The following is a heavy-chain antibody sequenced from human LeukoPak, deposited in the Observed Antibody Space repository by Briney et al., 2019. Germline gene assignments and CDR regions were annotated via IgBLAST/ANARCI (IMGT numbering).Heavy chain of an antibody. CDR1: GGSFSGYY. CDR2: INHSEST. V-gene: IGHV4-34*01. D-gene: IGHD3-16*02. J-gene: IGHJ4*02. Sequence: SATLYLTCNAYGGSFSGYYWSWIRQPPGQGLEWIGEINHSESTNYNPYIKSRVSILVTKTRNHISLKLRTGLAADNTVYYYSGRLSYLWGNYRYKRHFDYWGQGTLVTVSS. CDR3: SGRLSYLWGNYRYKRHFDY.